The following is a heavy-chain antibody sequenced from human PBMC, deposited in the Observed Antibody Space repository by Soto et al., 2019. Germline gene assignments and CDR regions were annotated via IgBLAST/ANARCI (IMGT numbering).Heavy chain of an antibody. Sequence: QVQLVESGGGVVQPGRSLRLSCAASGFTFSSYGMHWVRQAPGKGLEWVAVISYDGSNKYYADSVKGRFTISRDNSKTNLYLQMNSLSAEDTAVYYCAKETYSGPLDYWGQGTLVTVSS. J-gene: IGHJ4*02. CDR2: ISYDGSNK. V-gene: IGHV3-30*18. CDR1: GFTFSSYG. D-gene: IGHD2-15*01. CDR3: AKETYSGPLDY.